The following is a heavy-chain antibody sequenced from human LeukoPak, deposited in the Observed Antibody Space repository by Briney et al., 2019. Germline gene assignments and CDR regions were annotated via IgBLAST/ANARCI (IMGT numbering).Heavy chain of an antibody. D-gene: IGHD3-22*01. CDR2: ISYDGSNK. J-gene: IGHJ4*02. V-gene: IGHV3-30*03. CDR1: GFTFSSYG. CDR3: AREGDYYDSSGYFAPLDY. Sequence: GGSLRLSCAASGFTFSSYGMHWVRQAPGKGLEGVAVISYDGSNKYYADSVKGRFTISRDNSKNTLYLQMNSLRAEDTAVYYCAREGDYYDSSGYFAPLDYWGQGTLVTVSS.